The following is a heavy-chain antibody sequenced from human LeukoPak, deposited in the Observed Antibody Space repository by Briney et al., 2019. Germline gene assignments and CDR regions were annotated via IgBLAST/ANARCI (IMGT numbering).Heavy chain of an antibody. Sequence: SETLSLTCTVSGGSISSYYWSWIRQPPGKGLEWIGYIYYSGSTNYNPSLKSRVTISIDTSKNQFSLRLTSVTAADTAVYFCATLVSTRYYFDYWGQGTLVTVSS. CDR2: IYYSGST. J-gene: IGHJ4*02. CDR3: ATLVSTRYYFDY. V-gene: IGHV4-59*08. CDR1: GGSISSYY. D-gene: IGHD5/OR15-5a*01.